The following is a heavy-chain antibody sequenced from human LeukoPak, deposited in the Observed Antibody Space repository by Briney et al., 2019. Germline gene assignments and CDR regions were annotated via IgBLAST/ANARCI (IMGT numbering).Heavy chain of an antibody. CDR3: AKYHYGDLSYYYYYGMDV. D-gene: IGHD4-17*01. Sequence: GGSLRLSCAASGFTFSSYAMSWVRQAPGKGLEWVSAISGSGGSTYYADSVKGRFTISRDNSKNTLYLQMNSLRAEDTAVYCCAKYHYGDLSYYYYYGMDVWGKGTTVTVSS. CDR2: ISGSGGST. CDR1: GFTFSSYA. V-gene: IGHV3-23*01. J-gene: IGHJ6*04.